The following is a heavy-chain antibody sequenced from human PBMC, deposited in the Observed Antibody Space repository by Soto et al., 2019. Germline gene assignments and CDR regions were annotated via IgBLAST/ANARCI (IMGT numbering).Heavy chain of an antibody. D-gene: IGHD3-3*01. CDR2: ISCYNGKT. Sequence: QVQVVQSGDEVKETGASVRVSCKTSGYSFTAYGISWVRQAPGQGLEWMGWISCYNGKTKYAQKVQARVTMTTDTSTSTANMEVTSLRSDDTAIYYCARDAPPPELRFLEWHNYDYNGMDVWGQGATVTVSS. J-gene: IGHJ6*02. CDR3: ARDAPPPELRFLEWHNYDYNGMDV. CDR1: GYSFTAYG. V-gene: IGHV1-18*01.